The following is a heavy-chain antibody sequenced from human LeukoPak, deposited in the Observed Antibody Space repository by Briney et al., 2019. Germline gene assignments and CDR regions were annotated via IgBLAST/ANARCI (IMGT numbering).Heavy chain of an antibody. D-gene: IGHD3-16*01. J-gene: IGHJ4*02. Sequence: GGSLRLSCAASGFTVSTNYMSWVRQAPGKGLEWVSIIYDSGTIHYADSVKGRFTISRDNLKNTLYLQMNSLGAEDTAVYCASHWGGYWGQGTLVTVSS. V-gene: IGHV3-53*01. CDR1: GFTVSTNY. CDR2: IYDSGTI. CDR3: SHWGGY.